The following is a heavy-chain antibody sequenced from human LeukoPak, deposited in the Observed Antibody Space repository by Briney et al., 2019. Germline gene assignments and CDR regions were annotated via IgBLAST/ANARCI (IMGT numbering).Heavy chain of an antibody. CDR2: INPNSGGT. CDR3: ARIYYDFWSGYEDG. V-gene: IGHV1-2*02. CDR1: GYTFTGYY. J-gene: IGHJ4*02. D-gene: IGHD3-3*01. Sequence: GASVKVSCKASGYTFTGYYMHWVRQAPGQGLEWMGWINPNSGGTNYAQKFQGRVTMTRDTSISTAYMELSRLRSDDTAVYYCARIYYDFWSGYEDGWGQGTLVTVSS.